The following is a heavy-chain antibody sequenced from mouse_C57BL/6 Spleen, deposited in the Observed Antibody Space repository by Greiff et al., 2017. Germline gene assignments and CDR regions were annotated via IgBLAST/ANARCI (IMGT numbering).Heavy chain of an antibody. CDR3: VRTGDYDYAMDY. D-gene: IGHD2-4*01. V-gene: IGHV10-1*01. J-gene: IGHJ4*01. CDR2: IRSKSNNYAT. CDR1: GFSFNTYA. Sequence: DVQLVESGGGLVQPKGSLKLSCAASGFSFNTYAMNWVRQAPGKGLEWVARIRSKSNNYATYYADSVKDRFTISRDDSESMLYLQMNNLKTEDTAMYYCVRTGDYDYAMDYWGQGTSVTVSS.